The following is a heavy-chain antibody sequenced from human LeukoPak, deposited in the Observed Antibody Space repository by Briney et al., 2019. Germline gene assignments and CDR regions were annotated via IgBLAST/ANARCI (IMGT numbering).Heavy chain of an antibody. CDR3: ARAPSAPEYSSSSPRVHFDY. Sequence: GGSLRLSCAASGFSFSSYSMNWVRQAPGKGLECVSYISSSSSTIYYADSVKGRFTISRDNAKNSLYLQMNSLRAEDTAVYYCARAPSAPEYSSSSPRVHFDYWGQGTLVTVSS. D-gene: IGHD6-6*01. CDR2: ISSSSSTI. J-gene: IGHJ4*02. CDR1: GFSFSSYS. V-gene: IGHV3-48*01.